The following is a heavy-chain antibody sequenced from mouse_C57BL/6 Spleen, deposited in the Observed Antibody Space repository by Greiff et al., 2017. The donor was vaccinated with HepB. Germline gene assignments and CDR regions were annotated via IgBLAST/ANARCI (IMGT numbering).Heavy chain of an antibody. Sequence: QVQLQQPGTELVKPGASVKLSCKASGYTFTSYWMHWVKQRPGQGLEWIGNINPSNGGTNYNEKFKSKATLTVDKSSSTASMQLSSLTSEDSAVYDGARGYYGSDAWFAYWGQGTLVTVSA. CDR3: ARGYYGSDAWFAY. V-gene: IGHV1-53*01. CDR1: GYTFTSYW. CDR2: INPSNGGT. J-gene: IGHJ3*01. D-gene: IGHD1-1*01.